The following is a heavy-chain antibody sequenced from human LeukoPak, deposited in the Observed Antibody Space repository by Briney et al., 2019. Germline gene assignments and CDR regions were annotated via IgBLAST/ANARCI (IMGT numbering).Heavy chain of an antibody. V-gene: IGHV3-66*01. CDR1: GFSVSNNY. D-gene: IGHD5-24*01. Sequence: SGGSLRLSCAVSGFSVSNNYMSWVRQAPGKGLEWVSVFYADGSTYYADSAKGRFTISRDNSKNTLYLQMNSLRAEDTAVYYCARGDGYNFFDSWGQGTLVTVSS. CDR2: FYADGST. CDR3: ARGDGYNFFDS. J-gene: IGHJ4*02.